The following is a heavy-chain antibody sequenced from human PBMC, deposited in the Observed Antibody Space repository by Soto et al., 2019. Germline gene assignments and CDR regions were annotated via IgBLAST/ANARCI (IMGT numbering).Heavy chain of an antibody. CDR1: GFTFTGYS. V-gene: IGHV3-21*01. J-gene: IGHJ4*02. CDR3: ARESEDLTSNFDY. Sequence: GGSLRLSCAASGFTFTGYSMNWVRQAPGKGLEWVSSISSTTNYIYYADSMKGRFTVSRDNAKNSVYLEMNSLSAEDTAVYYCARESEDLTSNFDYWGQGTLVTVSS. CDR2: ISSTTNYI.